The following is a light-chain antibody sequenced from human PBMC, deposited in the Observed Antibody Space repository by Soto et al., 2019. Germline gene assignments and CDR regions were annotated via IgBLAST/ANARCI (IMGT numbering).Light chain of an antibody. CDR1: QSVSSSY. CDR2: GAS. CDR3: QQYGSSPLT. V-gene: IGKV3-20*01. J-gene: IGKJ4*01. Sequence: EIVLTQSPGTLSLSPGERVTLSCRASQSVSSSYLAWYQHKPGQAPRVLIYGASSRATGIPDRFSGSGSGTDFTLTISRLEPEDFAVYFCQQYGSSPLTFGGGTKVEIK.